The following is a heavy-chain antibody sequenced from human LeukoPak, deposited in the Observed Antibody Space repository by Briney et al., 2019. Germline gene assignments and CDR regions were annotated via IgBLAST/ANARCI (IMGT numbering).Heavy chain of an antibody. CDR2: INPSGGST. D-gene: IGHD3-22*01. CDR3: ARGGYYYDSSGYDAFDI. J-gene: IGHJ3*02. Sequence: GASVKVSCKASGYTFTSYGISWVRQAPGQGLEWMGIINPSGGSTSYAQKFQGRVTMTRDTSTSTVYMELSSLRSEDTAVYYCARGGYYYDSSGYDAFDIWGQGTMVTVSS. V-gene: IGHV1-46*01. CDR1: GYTFTSYG.